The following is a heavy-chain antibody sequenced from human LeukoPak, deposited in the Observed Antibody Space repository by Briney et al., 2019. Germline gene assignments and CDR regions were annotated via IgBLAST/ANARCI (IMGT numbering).Heavy chain of an antibody. V-gene: IGHV4-34*01. J-gene: IGHJ5*02. CDR2: INHSGST. CDR1: GGSFSGYY. D-gene: IGHD6-13*01. CDR3: AREFYEFCSSCGYNWFDP. Sequence: PSETLSLTCAVYGGSFSGYYWSWIRQPPGKGLEWIGEINHSGSTNYNPSLKSRVTISVDTSKNQFSLKLSSVTAADTAVYYCAREFYEFCSSCGYNWFDPWGQGTLVTVSS.